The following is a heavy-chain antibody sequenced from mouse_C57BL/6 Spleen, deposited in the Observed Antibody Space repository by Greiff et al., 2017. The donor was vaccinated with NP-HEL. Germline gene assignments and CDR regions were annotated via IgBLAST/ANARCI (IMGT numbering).Heavy chain of an antibody. CDR1: GFSFNTYA. D-gene: IGHD1-1*01. CDR3: VRHSYYYGSSYGYFDV. V-gene: IGHV10-1*01. CDR2: IRSKSNNYAT. Sequence: EVMLVESGGGLVQPKGSLKLSCAAFGFSFNTYAMNWVRQAPGKGLEWVARIRSKSNNYATYYADSVKDRFTISRDDSESMLYLQMNNLKTEDTAMYYGVRHSYYYGSSYGYFDVWAQGPRSPSPQ. J-gene: IGHJ1*03.